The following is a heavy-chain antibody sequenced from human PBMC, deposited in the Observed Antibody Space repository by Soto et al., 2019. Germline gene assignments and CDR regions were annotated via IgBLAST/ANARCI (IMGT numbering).Heavy chain of an antibody. D-gene: IGHD2-8*02. CDR3: ARTSRNYWYLDY. CDR1: GFTFSSLS. CDR2: ITGNGGST. J-gene: IGHJ4*02. Sequence: PGGSLRLSCVASGFTFSSLSMNWVRQAPGKGLEYVAAITGNGGSTYYVDSVKGRFTISRDNSKNTLYLQMGSLRTEDMAVYYCARTSRNYWYLDYWGQGIPVTVSS. V-gene: IGHV3-64*02.